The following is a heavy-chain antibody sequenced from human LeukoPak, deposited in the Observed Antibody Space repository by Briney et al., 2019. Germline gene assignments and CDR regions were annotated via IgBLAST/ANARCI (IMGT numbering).Heavy chain of an antibody. V-gene: IGHV3-11*04. CDR3: ARAIRRFIGGSDGLDY. D-gene: IGHD5-24*01. J-gene: IGHJ4*02. CDR1: GFTFSDHY. Sequence: GGSLRLSCATSGFTFSDHYMTWIRQAPGKGLETVSYIYNGGDTIYYADSVRGRFTISRDNAESSLYLQMNSLRAEDTAVYYCARAIRRFIGGSDGLDYWGQGTLVTVSS. CDR2: IYNGGDTI.